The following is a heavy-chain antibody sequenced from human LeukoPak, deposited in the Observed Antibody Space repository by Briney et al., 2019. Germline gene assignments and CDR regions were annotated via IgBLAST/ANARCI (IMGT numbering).Heavy chain of an antibody. V-gene: IGHV3-7*05. CDR3: TRDRSGQD. CDR2: IKQDGSEK. Sequence: PGGSLRLSCAASGFTFSSDWMSWVRQAPGKGLQWVANIKQDGSEKYYVDSVKGRFTMSRDNAKNSLYLQMNSLRAEDTAVYYCTRDRSGQDWGQGTLVTVSS. CDR1: GFTFSSDW. J-gene: IGHJ4*02. D-gene: IGHD1-1*01.